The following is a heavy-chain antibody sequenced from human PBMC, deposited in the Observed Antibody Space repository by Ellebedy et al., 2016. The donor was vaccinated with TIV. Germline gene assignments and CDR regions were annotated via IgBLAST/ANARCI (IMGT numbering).Heavy chain of an antibody. CDR3: AFGASSSSWSY. Sequence: AASVKVSCKASGYTFTSYAMHWVRQAPGQRLEWMGWLNAGNGNTKYSQKFQGRVTITRDTSATTAYMELSSLRSEDTAVYYCAFGASSSSWSYWGQGTLVTVSS. D-gene: IGHD6-13*01. CDR1: GYTFTSYA. J-gene: IGHJ4*02. V-gene: IGHV1-3*01. CDR2: LNAGNGNT.